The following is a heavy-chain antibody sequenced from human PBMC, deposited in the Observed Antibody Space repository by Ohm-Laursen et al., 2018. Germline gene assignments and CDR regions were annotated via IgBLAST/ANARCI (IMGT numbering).Heavy chain of an antibody. CDR1: GFTSNNYG. D-gene: IGHD3-10*01. J-gene: IGHJ5*02. V-gene: IGHV3-23*01. CDR2: VNSGGGT. Sequence: SLRLSCTASGFTSNNYGMHWVRQAPGKGLEWVSGVNSGGGTYYANSVKGRFTISRDNSKNMVYLLMGSLRAEDTAVYYCARDDASGSYGSWGQGILVTVSS. CDR3: ARDDASGSYGS.